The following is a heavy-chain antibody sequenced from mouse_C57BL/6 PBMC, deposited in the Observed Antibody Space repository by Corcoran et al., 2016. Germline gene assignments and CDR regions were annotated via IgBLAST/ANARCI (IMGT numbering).Heavy chain of an antibody. V-gene: IGHV1-76*01. CDR3: ARGIYYGNSCDY. J-gene: IGHJ2*01. CDR1: GYTFTDYY. D-gene: IGHD2-1*01. Sequence: QVQLKQSGAELVRPGASVQLSCKASGYTFTDYYKNWVKQRPGQGLEWIARIYPGSGTTYYNEKFKGKATLTAEKSSSTAYMQLSSLTSEDSAVYCCARGIYYGNSCDYWGQGTTLTVSS. CDR2: IYPGSGTT.